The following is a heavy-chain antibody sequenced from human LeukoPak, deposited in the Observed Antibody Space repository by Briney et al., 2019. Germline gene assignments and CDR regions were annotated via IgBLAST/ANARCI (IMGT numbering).Heavy chain of an antibody. CDR1: GFTFDDYA. CDR3: AKALMITFGGVIANYYYYYGMDV. V-gene: IGHV3-43*02. J-gene: IGHJ6*02. D-gene: IGHD3-16*02. Sequence: GGSLRLSCAASGFTFDDYAMHWVRQAPGKGLGWVSLISGDGGSTYYADSVKGRFTISRVNSKNSLYLQMNSLRTEDTALYYCAKALMITFGGVIANYYYYYGMDVWGQGTTVTVSS. CDR2: ISGDGGST.